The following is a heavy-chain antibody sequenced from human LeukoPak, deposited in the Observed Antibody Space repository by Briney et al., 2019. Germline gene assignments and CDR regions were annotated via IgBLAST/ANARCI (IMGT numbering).Heavy chain of an antibody. V-gene: IGHV1-2*02. D-gene: IGHD5-12*01. CDR3: ARDGEESGYDFDY. J-gene: IGHJ4*02. Sequence: ASVKVSCKASGYTFTGYYMHWVRQAPGQGLEWMGWINPNSGGTNYAQKFQGRFTMTRDTSISTAYMELSRLRSDDTAVYYCARDGEESGYDFDYWGQGTLVTVSS. CDR1: GYTFTGYY. CDR2: INPNSGGT.